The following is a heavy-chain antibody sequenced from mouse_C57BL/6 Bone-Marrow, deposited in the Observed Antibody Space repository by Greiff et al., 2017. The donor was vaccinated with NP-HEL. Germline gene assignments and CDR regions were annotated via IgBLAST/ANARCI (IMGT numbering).Heavy chain of an antibody. CDR3: TTWGHYYGDAMDY. J-gene: IGHJ4*01. D-gene: IGHD2-1*01. V-gene: IGHV14-4*01. CDR1: GFNIKDDY. CDR2: IDPENGDT. Sequence: VQLQQSGAELVRPGASVKLSCTASGFNIKDDYMHWVKQRPEQGLEWIGWIDPENGDTEYASKFQGKATITADTSSNTAYLQLSSLTSEYTAVYYCTTWGHYYGDAMDYWGQGTSVTVSS.